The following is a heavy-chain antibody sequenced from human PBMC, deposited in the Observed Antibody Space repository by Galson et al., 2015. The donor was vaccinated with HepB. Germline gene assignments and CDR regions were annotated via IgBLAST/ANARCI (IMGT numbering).Heavy chain of an antibody. V-gene: IGHV1-46*01. CDR3: ARGRVEEVVIIPGAVNHPRISYGLDV. CDR2: INPSGGST. D-gene: IGHD2-2*01. Sequence: SVKVSCKASGYTFTSYYRHWVRQAPGQGLEWMGIINPSGGSTSYAQKFQGRVTMTRDTSTSTVYMELSSLRSEDTAVYYCARGRVEEVVIIPGAVNHPRISYGLDVWGQGTTVTVSS. J-gene: IGHJ6*02. CDR1: GYTFTSYY.